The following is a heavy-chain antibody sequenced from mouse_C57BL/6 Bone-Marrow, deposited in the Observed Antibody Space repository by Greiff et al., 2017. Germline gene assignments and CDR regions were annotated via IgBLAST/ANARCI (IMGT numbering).Heavy chain of an antibody. CDR2: ISYDGSN. Sequence: EVQLQQSGPGLVKPSQSLSLTCSVTGYSITSGYYWNWIRQFPGNKLEWMGYISYDGSNNYNPSLKNRISITRDTSKNQFFLKLNSVTTEDTATYYCARSEGHGPDYWGQGTTLTVSS. V-gene: IGHV3-6*01. CDR3: ARSEGHGPDY. J-gene: IGHJ2*01. D-gene: IGHD3-3*01. CDR1: GYSITSGYY.